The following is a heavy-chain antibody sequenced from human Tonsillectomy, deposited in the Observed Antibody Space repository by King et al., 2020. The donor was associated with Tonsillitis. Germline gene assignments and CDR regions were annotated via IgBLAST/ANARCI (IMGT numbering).Heavy chain of an antibody. D-gene: IGHD7-27*01. J-gene: IGHJ4*02. CDR2: IYYSGST. V-gene: IGHV4-39*07. Sequence: QLQESGPGLVKPSETLSLTCTVSGGSISSSSYYWGWIRQPPGKGLEWIGSIYYSGSTYYNPSLKSRVTISVDTSKNQFSLKLSSVTAADAAVYYCARHWGSASRPFDYWGQGTLVTVSS. CDR3: ARHWGSASRPFDY. CDR1: GGSISSSSYY.